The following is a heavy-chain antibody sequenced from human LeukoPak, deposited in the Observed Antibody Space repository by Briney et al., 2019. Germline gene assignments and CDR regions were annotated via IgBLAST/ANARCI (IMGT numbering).Heavy chain of an antibody. Sequence: ASVKVSCKASDYTFTSYGISWVRQAPGQGLEWMGWISAYNGNTNYAQKLQGRVTMTTDTSTSTAYMELRSLRSDDTAVYYCAREGGRITMIPDGWFDPWGQGTLVTVSS. J-gene: IGHJ5*02. D-gene: IGHD3-22*01. CDR1: DYTFTSYG. V-gene: IGHV1-18*01. CDR2: ISAYNGNT. CDR3: AREGGRITMIPDGWFDP.